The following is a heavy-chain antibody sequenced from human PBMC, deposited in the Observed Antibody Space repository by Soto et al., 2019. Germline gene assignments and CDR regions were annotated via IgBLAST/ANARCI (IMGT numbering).Heavy chain of an antibody. D-gene: IGHD4-17*01. Sequence: QVQLQESGPGLVRPSETLSLICSVSGDSVGSGSDYWSWIRQPPGKGLEWIGYIYYTGPTNYNPSLKSRVTISLDTSMNQVSLKMTSVTAADTALYYCARTTSRKYFDQWGQGTAVTVSS. CDR2: IYYTGPT. J-gene: IGHJ4*02. CDR1: GDSVGSGSDY. CDR3: ARTTSRKYFDQ. V-gene: IGHV4-61*01.